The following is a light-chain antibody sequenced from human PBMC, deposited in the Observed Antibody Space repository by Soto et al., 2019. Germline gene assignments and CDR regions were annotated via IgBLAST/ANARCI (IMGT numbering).Light chain of an antibody. Sequence: QSALTQPASVSGSPGQSITISCTGTSSDVGGYNYVSWYQQHPGKAPKLMIYDVSNQPSGFSNRFSGSKSGNTASLTISGLQAEDEADYYCSSYTSSSTLEVFGTGTKVTVL. CDR3: SSYTSSSTLEV. V-gene: IGLV2-14*01. CDR1: SSDVGGYNY. J-gene: IGLJ1*01. CDR2: DVS.